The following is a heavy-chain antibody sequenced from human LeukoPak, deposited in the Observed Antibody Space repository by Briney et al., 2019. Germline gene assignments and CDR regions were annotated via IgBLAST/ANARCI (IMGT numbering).Heavy chain of an antibody. V-gene: IGHV4-61*02. D-gene: IGHD4-17*01. CDR2: IYGSGST. Sequence: SEXXSLTCTVSGGSISSSSYYWSWIRQPAGTGLEWIGRIYGSGSTNYNPSLKSRITITVETSKKQFSRKVRSVTAADTAVYYCASSVTTSDWYFDLWGRGTLVTVSS. CDR3: ASSVTTSDWYFDL. CDR1: GGSISSSSYY. J-gene: IGHJ2*01.